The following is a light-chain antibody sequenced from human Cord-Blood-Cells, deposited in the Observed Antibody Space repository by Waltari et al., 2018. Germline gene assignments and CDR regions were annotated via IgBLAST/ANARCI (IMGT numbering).Light chain of an antibody. CDR1: SRDVGGYNY. CDR3: SSYTSSSTYWV. J-gene: IGLJ3*02. V-gene: IGLV2-14*03. CDR2: DVS. Sequence: QSALTQPASVSGSPGQSITISCTGTSRDVGGYNYVSWYQQHPGKAPKLMIYDVSNRPSWVSNRFSGSKSGNTASLTISGLQAEDEADYYCSSYTSSSTYWVFGGGTKLTVL.